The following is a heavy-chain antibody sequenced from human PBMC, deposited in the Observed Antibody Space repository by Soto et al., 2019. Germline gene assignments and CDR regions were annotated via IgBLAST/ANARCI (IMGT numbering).Heavy chain of an antibody. J-gene: IGHJ4*02. V-gene: IGHV4-34*01. CDR1: GGSFSGYY. D-gene: IGHD1-26*01. CDR3: ARRLELQYRLDY. CDR2: INHSGST. Sequence: QVQLQQWGAGLLKPSETLSLTCAVYGGSFSGYYWSWIRQPPGKGLEAIGEINHSGSTNYNPSLESRVTISGDRSKNQFSLKLSSVTAADTAVYYCARRLELQYRLDYWGQGTLVTVSS.